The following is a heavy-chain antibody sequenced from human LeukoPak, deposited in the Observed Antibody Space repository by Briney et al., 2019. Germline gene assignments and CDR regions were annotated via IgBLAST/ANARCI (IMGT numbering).Heavy chain of an antibody. CDR2: IYYSGST. Sequence: SETLSLTCTVSGGSISSSSYYWGWIRQPPGKGLEWIGSIYYSGSTYYNPSRKSRVTISVDTSKNQFSLKLSSVTAADTAVYYCARQVRKKIDYWGQGTLVTVSS. CDR1: GGSISSSSYY. V-gene: IGHV4-39*01. J-gene: IGHJ4*02. CDR3: ARQVRKKIDY.